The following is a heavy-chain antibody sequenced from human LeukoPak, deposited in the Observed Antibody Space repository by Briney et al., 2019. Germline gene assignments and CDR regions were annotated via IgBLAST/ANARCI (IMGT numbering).Heavy chain of an antibody. D-gene: IGHD5-12*01. Sequence: GXXXRLXXAASXFTFXSYAMRXVRXAPXXXXXXXSAISGSGGSTYYADSVKGRFTISRDNSKNTLYLQMNSLRAEDTAVYYCAKVCYSGYDYWGFDYWGQGTLVTVSS. J-gene: IGHJ4*02. V-gene: IGHV3-23*01. CDR1: XFTFXSYA. CDR2: ISGSGGST. CDR3: AKVCYSGYDYWGFDY.